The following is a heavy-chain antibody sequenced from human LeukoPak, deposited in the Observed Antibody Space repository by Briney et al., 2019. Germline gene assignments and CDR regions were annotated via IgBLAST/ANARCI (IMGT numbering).Heavy chain of an antibody. J-gene: IGHJ5*02. CDR2: LRGNGDT. D-gene: IGHD2-15*01. V-gene: IGHV3-23*01. CDR3: VREAGYCAPVCVKTNWFDP. CDR1: GFTFSSYA. Sequence: GGSLRLSCAASGFTFSSYAMSWVREAPARGLEWVSSLRGNGDTFYADSVKGRFTLSRDESRNTVYLHMNSLRDEDTALYHCVREAGYCAPVCVKTNWFDPWGQGTLVTVSS.